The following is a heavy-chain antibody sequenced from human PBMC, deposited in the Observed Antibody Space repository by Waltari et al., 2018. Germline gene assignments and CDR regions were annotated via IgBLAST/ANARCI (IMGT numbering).Heavy chain of an antibody. Sequence: EVQLVQSGAEVKKPGESLKISCKGSGYSFTTYWIGWVRQLPGKGLEWMGIIYPGDSDTRYSPSFQGQVTISADKSISTAYLQWSSLKASDTAMYYCAKARRVFGVAITTPFDYWGQGTLVTVSS. D-gene: IGHD3-3*01. CDR1: GYSFTTYW. CDR3: AKARRVFGVAITTPFDY. V-gene: IGHV5-51*01. CDR2: IYPGDSDT. J-gene: IGHJ4*02.